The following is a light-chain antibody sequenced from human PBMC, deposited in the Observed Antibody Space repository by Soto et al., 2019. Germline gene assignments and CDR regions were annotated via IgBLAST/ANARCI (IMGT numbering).Light chain of an antibody. J-gene: IGLJ3*02. CDR3: SSYTPTTWV. CDR2: EVY. Sequence: QSVLTQPASVSGSPGQSITISCTGTTSDIGENKYVSWYQQHPGKAPQLIIYEVYNRPSGVSNRFSVSKSGNTASLTISGLQAEDEADYCCSSYTPTTWVFGGGTKVTVL. V-gene: IGLV2-14*01. CDR1: TSDIGENKY.